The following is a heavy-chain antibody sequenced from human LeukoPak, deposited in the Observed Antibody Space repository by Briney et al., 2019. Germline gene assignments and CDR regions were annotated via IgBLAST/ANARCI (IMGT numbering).Heavy chain of an antibody. V-gene: IGHV3-23*01. CDR2: ISNNGGYT. CDR1: GFTFSSSA. CDR3: AKQLGYCSDGSCYFPY. D-gene: IGHD2-15*01. J-gene: IGHJ4*02. Sequence: PGGSLRLSCAASGFTFSSSAMSWVRQAPGMGLEWVSAISNNGGYTYYADSVQGRFTISRDNSKSTLCLQMNSLRAEDTAVYYCAKQLGYCSDGSCYFPYWGQGTLVTVSS.